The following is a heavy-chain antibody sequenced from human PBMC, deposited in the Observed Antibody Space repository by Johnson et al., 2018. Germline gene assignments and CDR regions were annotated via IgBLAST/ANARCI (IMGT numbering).Heavy chain of an antibody. D-gene: IGHD4-17*01. CDR3: ARSQSAYYGDYVGAEYFQH. Sequence: QVQLQQWGAGLLKPSETLSLTCAVYGGSFSGYYWSWIRQPPGKGLEWIGEINHSGSTNYNPALKSRVTISVDTSKNQFSRKLSSVTAADTAVYYCARSQSAYYGDYVGAEYFQHWGQGTLVTVSS. CDR1: GGSFSGYY. CDR2: INHSGST. V-gene: IGHV4-34*01. J-gene: IGHJ1*01.